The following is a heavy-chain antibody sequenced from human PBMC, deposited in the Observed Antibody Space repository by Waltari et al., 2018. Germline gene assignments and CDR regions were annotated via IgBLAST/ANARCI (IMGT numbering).Heavy chain of an antibody. Sequence: QVQLVQSGAEVKKPGSSVKVSCKASGGTFSSYAISWVRQAPGQGLEWMGGIIPIFGTANYAQKLQGRVTITADESTSTAYMELSSLRSEDTAVYYCANSGYDKRGASYYYYYYMDVWGKGTTVTVSS. D-gene: IGHD5-12*01. CDR3: ANSGYDKRGASYYYYYYMDV. CDR1: GGTFSSYA. V-gene: IGHV1-69*01. CDR2: IIPIFGTA. J-gene: IGHJ6*03.